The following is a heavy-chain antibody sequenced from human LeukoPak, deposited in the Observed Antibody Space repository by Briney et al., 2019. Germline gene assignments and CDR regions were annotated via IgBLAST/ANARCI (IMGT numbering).Heavy chain of an antibody. Sequence: GESLKIPCKGSGYSFTSYWIGWVRQMPGKGLKGMGIIYPGDSDRRYSPSFQGQVTSAADKSITTAYLQWSRLKASDTAMYYCATRTAYCGGDCYHFDYGGQGPLVTVSS. V-gene: IGHV5-51*01. CDR1: GYSFTSYW. J-gene: IGHJ4*02. CDR2: IYPGDSDR. CDR3: ATRTAYCGGDCYHFDY. D-gene: IGHD2-21*02.